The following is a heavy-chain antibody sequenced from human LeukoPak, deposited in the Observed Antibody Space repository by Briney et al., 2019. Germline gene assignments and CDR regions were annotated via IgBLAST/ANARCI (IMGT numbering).Heavy chain of an antibody. V-gene: IGHV3-30*18. Sequence: PGRSLRLSCAASGFSFSSYGMHWVRQAPGKGLDWVAAISSDGGTKIYADAVKGRFTISRDDSKNTLYLQMDSLRTADTAVYYCAKEMTPRTSRTFDIWGQGTMVTVSS. CDR2: ISSDGGTK. D-gene: IGHD4-17*01. CDR1: GFSFSSYG. J-gene: IGHJ3*02. CDR3: AKEMTPRTSRTFDI.